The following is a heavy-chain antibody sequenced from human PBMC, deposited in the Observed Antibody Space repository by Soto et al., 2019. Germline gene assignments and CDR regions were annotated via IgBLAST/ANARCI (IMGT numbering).Heavy chain of an antibody. V-gene: IGHV3-30*18. J-gene: IGHJ3*01. Sequence: QVQLVESGGGVVQPGRSLRLSCAASGFIFSHYGMHWVRQAPGKGLEWAAVISYDGTNAYYADSVKGRFTISRDNSNNTRYLQMNSRRADDTAVYYCAKRLTTSGSEVFDVWGLGTLVTVSS. CDR2: ISYDGTNA. D-gene: IGHD1-1*01. CDR1: GFIFSHYG. CDR3: AKRLTTSGSEVFDV.